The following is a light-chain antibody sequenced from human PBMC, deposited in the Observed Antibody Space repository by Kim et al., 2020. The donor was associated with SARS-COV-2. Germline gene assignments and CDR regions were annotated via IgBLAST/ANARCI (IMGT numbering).Light chain of an antibody. CDR1: QDIRND. V-gene: IGKV1-17*01. J-gene: IGKJ5*01. CDR3: LQHSTYPIT. CDR2: GAS. Sequence: ASVGDRVTSTCQASQDIRNDLGWYQQNPGRAPKRLIYGASSLQSGVPSRFSGSGSGTEFTLTISSVQPEDFATYFCLQHSTYPITFGQGTRLEIK.